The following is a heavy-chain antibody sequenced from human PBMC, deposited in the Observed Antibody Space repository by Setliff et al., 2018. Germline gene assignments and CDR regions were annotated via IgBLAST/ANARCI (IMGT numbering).Heavy chain of an antibody. CDR1: GFSISSGYY. J-gene: IGHJ5*02. Sequence: LSLTCAVPGFSISSGYYWGWIRQPPGKGLEWIVNIHHSGKAYYNPSLKSRVTMSVDTSKNHVSLKLSSATAADTAVYYCARAHTWSLPNDNSGYPGWFDPWGQGTLVTVSS. D-gene: IGHD3-22*01. V-gene: IGHV4-38-2*01. CDR3: ARAHTWSLPNDNSGYPGWFDP. CDR2: IHHSGKA.